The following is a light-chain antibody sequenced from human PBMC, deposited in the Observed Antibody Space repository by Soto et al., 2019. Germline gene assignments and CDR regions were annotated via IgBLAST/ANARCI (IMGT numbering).Light chain of an antibody. CDR2: GAS. J-gene: IGKJ2*01. V-gene: IGKV3-20*01. CDR3: QQYGRSLYT. Sequence: EVVLTQSPGTLSLSPGERATLSCRASQSVSSDYLAWYQQKPGQAPRLLIYGASTRATGIPDRFSGSGSGTDFTLTISRLEPEDFAVYYCQQYGRSLYTFGQGTNLKIK. CDR1: QSVSSDY.